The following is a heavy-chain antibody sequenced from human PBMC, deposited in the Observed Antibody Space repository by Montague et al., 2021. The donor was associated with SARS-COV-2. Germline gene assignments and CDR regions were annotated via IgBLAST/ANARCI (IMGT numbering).Heavy chain of an antibody. J-gene: IGHJ2*01. Sequence: SETLSLTCAVYGGSFSGHYWNWIRQPPGKGLEWIGEINHSGSTNNNPSLKSRVTMSVDASKNQFSLKLSSVTAADTAVYYCARSPEPMIVLVITSLNWYFDLWGRGTLVTVSS. CDR1: GGSFSGHY. CDR3: ARSPEPMIVLVITSLNWYFDL. CDR2: INHSGST. D-gene: IGHD3-22*01. V-gene: IGHV4-34*01.